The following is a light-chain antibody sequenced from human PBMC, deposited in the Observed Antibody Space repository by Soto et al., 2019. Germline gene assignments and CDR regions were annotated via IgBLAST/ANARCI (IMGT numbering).Light chain of an antibody. J-gene: IGKJ4*01. CDR3: QHYNNWPSLT. Sequence: EIVMTQSPATLSVSPGERATLSCRASQSVSSNLAWYQQIPGQTPRLLIYGASTRATGIPARFSGSGSGTEFTLTISSLQSEDFAVYYCQHYNNWPSLTLGGGTKVEIK. V-gene: IGKV3-15*01. CDR2: GAS. CDR1: QSVSSN.